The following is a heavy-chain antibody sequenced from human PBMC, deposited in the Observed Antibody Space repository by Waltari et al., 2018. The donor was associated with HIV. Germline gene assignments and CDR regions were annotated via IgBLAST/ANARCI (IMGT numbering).Heavy chain of an antibody. D-gene: IGHD3-16*02. CDR2: IGWDSRSM. CDR3: ARDRNKSFYVYGMDV. CDR1: GFTFAGYA. Sequence: EVQLVESGGGLVQPGRSPRLSCAASGFTFAGYAMPWVRQVPGKGLEGVSVIGWDSRSMGYGDSVKCRFTISRDNAKNSLYLQMSSLRAEDMAVYYCARDRNKSFYVYGMDVWGQGTTVTVSS. J-gene: IGHJ6*02. V-gene: IGHV3-9*03.